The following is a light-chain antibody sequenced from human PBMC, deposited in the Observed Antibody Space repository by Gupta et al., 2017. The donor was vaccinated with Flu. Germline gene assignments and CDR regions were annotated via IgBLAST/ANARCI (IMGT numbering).Light chain of an antibody. V-gene: IGKV3-20*01. CDR2: GAS. Sequence: EIVLTQSPGTLSLSPGERATLSCRASQSVSSSYLAWYQQKPGQAPRLLIYGASSRATGIPDRFSGSGSGTDFTRTISRLEPEDFAVYYCQQYGSSPRTLGQGTKVEIK. CDR3: QQYGSSPRT. CDR1: QSVSSSY. J-gene: IGKJ1*01.